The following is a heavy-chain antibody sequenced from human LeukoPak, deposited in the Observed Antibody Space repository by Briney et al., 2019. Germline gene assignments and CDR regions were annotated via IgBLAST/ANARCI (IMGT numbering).Heavy chain of an antibody. CDR1: GGSFSSYY. V-gene: IGHV4-59*08. Sequence: SETLSLTCTVSGGSFSSYYWSWIRQPPGKGLDWIGYISYSGTSNYNPSLKSRVTISVDTSQNQFSLKLSSVTAADTAVYYCARHVRYSSGPYYFDFWGQGILVTAPS. D-gene: IGHD6-19*01. J-gene: IGHJ4*02. CDR2: ISYSGTS. CDR3: ARHVRYSSGPYYFDF.